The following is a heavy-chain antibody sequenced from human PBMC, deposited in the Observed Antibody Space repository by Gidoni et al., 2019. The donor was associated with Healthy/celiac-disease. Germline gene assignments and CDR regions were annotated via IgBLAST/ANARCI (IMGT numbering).Heavy chain of an antibody. D-gene: IGHD2-15*01. J-gene: IGHJ6*02. Sequence: EVQLLESGGGLVQPGGSLRLSCAASGFTFSSYAMSWVRQAPGKGLEWVSAISGSGGSTYYADSVKGRFTISRDNSKNTLYLQMNSLRAEDTAVYYCAKATPVSRSNYYYYYGMDVWGQGTTVTVSS. CDR2: ISGSGGST. CDR1: GFTFSSYA. V-gene: IGHV3-23*01. CDR3: AKATPVSRSNYYYYYGMDV.